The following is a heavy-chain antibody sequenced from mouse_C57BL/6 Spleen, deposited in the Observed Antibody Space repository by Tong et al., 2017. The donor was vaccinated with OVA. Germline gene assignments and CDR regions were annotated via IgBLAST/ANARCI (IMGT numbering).Heavy chain of an antibody. V-gene: IGHV5-12-2*01. CDR2: ISNGGGST. CDR3: ARHGDYGAMDY. Sequence: EVQLVESGGGLVQPGGSLKLSCAASGFTFSSYTMSWVRQTPEKRLEWVAYISNGGGSTYYPDTVKGRFTISRDNAKNTLYMQMSSLRSEDTAMYDCARHGDYGAMDYWGQGTSVTVSS. D-gene: IGHD2-13*01. J-gene: IGHJ4*01. CDR1: GFTFSSYT.